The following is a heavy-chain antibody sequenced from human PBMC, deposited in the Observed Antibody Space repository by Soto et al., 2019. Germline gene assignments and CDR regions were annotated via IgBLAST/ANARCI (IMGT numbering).Heavy chain of an antibody. V-gene: IGHV3-66*01. CDR1: GLSVGNNY. D-gene: IGHD3-10*01. CDR3: ARGYWVQGYGAGTYFDY. CDR2: IYSGSTT. J-gene: IGHJ4*02. Sequence: EVQLVESGGGVVQPGGSLRLSCAASGLSVGNNYMSWVRQAPGKGLEWVSVIYSGSTTHYADSVKGRFSISGDSSRNTVYLQMNSLRVEDTAVYHCARGYWVQGYGAGTYFDYWGQGTLVTVSS.